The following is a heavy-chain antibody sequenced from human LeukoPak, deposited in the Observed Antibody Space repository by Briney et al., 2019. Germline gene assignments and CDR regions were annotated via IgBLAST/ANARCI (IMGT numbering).Heavy chain of an antibody. D-gene: IGHD3-10*01. J-gene: IGHJ4*02. CDR1: GFIFSSYA. CDR2: ISGGGSST. Sequence: PGRSLRLSCAASGFIFSSYAMSWVRQAPGKGLEWVSTISGGGSSTYYADSVKGRFTISRDSSKNTLYLQMNSLRAEDTAVYYCAKGGAAGSGSYYSSGYWGQGTLVSVSS. CDR3: AKGGAAGSGSYYSSGY. V-gene: IGHV3-23*01.